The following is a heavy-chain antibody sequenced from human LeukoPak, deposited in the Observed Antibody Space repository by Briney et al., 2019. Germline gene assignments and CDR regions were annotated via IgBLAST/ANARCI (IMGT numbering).Heavy chain of an antibody. CDR3: ARDRLTGTTDD. J-gene: IGHJ4*02. Sequence: SETLSLTCTVSGGSVSSSYWSWIRQPPGKGLEYIGYIYYSGSTNYNPSLKSRVTISVDTSKKQFYLKLSSVTAADTAVYYCARDRLTGTTDDWGQGTLVTVSS. CDR2: IYYSGST. V-gene: IGHV4-59*02. CDR1: GGSVSSSY. D-gene: IGHD1-20*01.